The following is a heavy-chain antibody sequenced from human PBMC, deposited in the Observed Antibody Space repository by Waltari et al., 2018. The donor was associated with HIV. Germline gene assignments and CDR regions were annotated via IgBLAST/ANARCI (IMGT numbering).Heavy chain of an antibody. J-gene: IGHJ6*02. CDR1: GCTFSSYA. CDR2: ISYDGSNK. V-gene: IGHV3-30-3*01. CDR3: ARDKGRYYYYGMDV. Sequence: QVQLVESGGGVVQPGRSLRLSCAASGCTFSSYAMHWLRQAPGKGLEGVAVISYDGSNKYYADSVKGRFTISRDNSKNTLYLQMNSLRAEDTAVYYWARDKGRYYYYGMDVWGQGTTVTVSS.